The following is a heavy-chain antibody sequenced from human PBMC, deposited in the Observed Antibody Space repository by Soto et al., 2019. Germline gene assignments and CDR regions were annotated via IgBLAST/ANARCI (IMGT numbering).Heavy chain of an antibody. D-gene: IGHD5-18*01. CDR2: IYPGDSDA. Sequence: PGESLTISCKTSGYSFLNYWIGWVRQMPGKGLEWMGIIYPGDSDARYSPSFQGQVTISADKSISTVYLQWSSLKASDTAMYYCARHIVDTSMTASFNYWGQGTQVTVSS. J-gene: IGHJ4*02. CDR3: ARHIVDTSMTASFNY. V-gene: IGHV5-51*01. CDR1: GYSFLNYW.